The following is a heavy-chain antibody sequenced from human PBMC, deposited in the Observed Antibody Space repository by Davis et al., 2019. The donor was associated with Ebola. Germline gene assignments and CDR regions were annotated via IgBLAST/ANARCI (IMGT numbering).Heavy chain of an antibody. Sequence: LKISCAASGFTFSGSAMHWVRQASGKGLEWVGRIRSKANSYATAYAASVKGRFTISRDDSKNTAYLQMNSLKTEDTAVYYCTTTTVTTEGVDYWGQGTLVTVSS. CDR2: IRSKANSYAT. CDR3: TTTTVTTEGVDY. D-gene: IGHD4-17*01. J-gene: IGHJ4*02. V-gene: IGHV3-73*01. CDR1: GFTFSGSA.